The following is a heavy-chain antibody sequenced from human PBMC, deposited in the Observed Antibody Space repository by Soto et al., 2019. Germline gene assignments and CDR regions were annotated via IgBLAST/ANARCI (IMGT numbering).Heavy chain of an antibody. Sequence: QVQLVQSGAEVKKPGSSVKVSCKAPRGLFSSYVFNWVRQAPGQGLEWMGGVNPILNIADHAQKFQGRGTITADAXXGXVXRELSSMRSDDTATYFCASYRRCGGERCNYCYMLDRWGQGNTITVSS. J-gene: IGHJ6*01. CDR1: RGLFSSYV. CDR3: ASYRRCGGERCNYCYMLDR. D-gene: IGHD2-21*01. CDR2: VNPILNIA. V-gene: IGHV1-69*04.